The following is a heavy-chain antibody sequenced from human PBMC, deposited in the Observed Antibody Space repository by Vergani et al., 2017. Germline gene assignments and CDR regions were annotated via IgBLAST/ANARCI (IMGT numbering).Heavy chain of an antibody. D-gene: IGHD5-12*01. V-gene: IGHV2-70*04. Sequence: QVTLKESGPALVKHTQTLTLTCTFSGFSLSTSGMRVSWIRQPPGKALEWLARIDWDDDKFYSTSLKTRLTISKDTSKNQVVLTMTNMDPVDTATYYCARIRGYEYFDYWGQGTLVTVSS. J-gene: IGHJ4*02. CDR1: GFSLSTSGMR. CDR2: IDWDDDK. CDR3: ARIRGYEYFDY.